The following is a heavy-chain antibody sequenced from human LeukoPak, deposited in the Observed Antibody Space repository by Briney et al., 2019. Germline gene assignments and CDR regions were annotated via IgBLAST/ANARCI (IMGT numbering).Heavy chain of an antibody. D-gene: IGHD4-11*01. CDR1: GFTFSSYW. CDR3: ARPYRYYYYMDV. CDR2: ISSSGSTI. V-gene: IGHV3-48*04. Sequence: PGGSLRLSCAASGFTFSSYWMSWVRQAPGKGLEWVSYISSSGSTIYYADSVKGRFTISRDNAKNSLYLQMNSLRAEDTAVYYCARPYRYYYYMDVWGKGTTVTVSS. J-gene: IGHJ6*03.